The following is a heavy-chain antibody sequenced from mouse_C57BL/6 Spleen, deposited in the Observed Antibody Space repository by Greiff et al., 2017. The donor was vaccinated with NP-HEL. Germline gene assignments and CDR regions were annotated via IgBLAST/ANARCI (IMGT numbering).Heavy chain of an antibody. CDR3: ATLGNSPITSAMDY. J-gene: IGHJ4*01. CDR1: CSTPPIHF. V-gene: IGHV1-55*01. D-gene: IGHD1-2*01. CDR2: IYPVLCRT. Sequence: QVQLQQPGAELVKPVASVKMPCKGACSTPPIHFLTFLNPLPLQVLEWIGDIYPVLCRTNYNEKFKSKATLTVDTSSSTAYMQLSSLTSEDSAVYYCATLGNSPITSAMDYWGQGTSVTVSS.